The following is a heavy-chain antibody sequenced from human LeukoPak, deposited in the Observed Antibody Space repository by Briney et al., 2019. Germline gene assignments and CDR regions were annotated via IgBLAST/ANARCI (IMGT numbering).Heavy chain of an antibody. CDR3: ARMAAAGYFDY. CDR2: ISYSSSNI. Sequence: GGSLRLSCAASGFTFSTYNMNWVRQAPGKGLEWVLYISYSSSNIYYADSVKGRFTISRDYAKNSLYLQMNSLRAEDTAVYYCARMAAAGYFDYWGQGTLVTVSS. CDR1: GFTFSTYN. V-gene: IGHV3-48*01. D-gene: IGHD6-13*01. J-gene: IGHJ4*02.